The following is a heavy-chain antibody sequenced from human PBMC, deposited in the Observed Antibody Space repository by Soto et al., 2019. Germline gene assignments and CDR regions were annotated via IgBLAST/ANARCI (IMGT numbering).Heavy chain of an antibody. Sequence: PGGSLRLSCAASGFTFSSYAMHWVRQAPGKGLEWVAVISYDGSNKYYADSVKGRFTISRDNSKNTLYLQMNSLRAEDTAVYYCARDRASLAVASGAFDIWGQGTMVTVS. V-gene: IGHV3-30-3*01. CDR3: ARDRASLAVASGAFDI. D-gene: IGHD6-19*01. J-gene: IGHJ3*02. CDR2: ISYDGSNK. CDR1: GFTFSSYA.